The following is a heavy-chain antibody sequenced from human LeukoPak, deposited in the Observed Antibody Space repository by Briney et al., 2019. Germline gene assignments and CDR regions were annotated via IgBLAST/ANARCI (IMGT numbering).Heavy chain of an antibody. CDR3: ARFAAGGSYYYYMDV. CDR2: ISYDGSNK. J-gene: IGHJ6*03. V-gene: IGHV3-30-3*01. CDR1: GFTFSSYA. Sequence: PGRSLSLSCAASGFTFSSYAMHWVRQAPGKGLEWVAVISYDGSNKYYADSVKGRFTISRDNAKNSLYLQMNSLRADDTAVYYCARFAAGGSYYYYMDVWGKGTTVTVSS. D-gene: IGHD6-25*01.